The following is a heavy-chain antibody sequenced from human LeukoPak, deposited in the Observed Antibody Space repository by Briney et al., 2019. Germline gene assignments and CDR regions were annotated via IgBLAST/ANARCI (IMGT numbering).Heavy chain of an antibody. Sequence: ASVKVSCKASGYTFTSYAMHWVRQAPGQRLEWMGWINAGNGNTKYSQKFQGRVTITRDTSASTAYMELSSLRSEDTAVYYCARDRGRKITMVRGVTNWFDPWGQGTLVTVSS. CDR1: GYTFTSYA. D-gene: IGHD3-10*01. V-gene: IGHV1-3*01. CDR2: INAGNGNT. J-gene: IGHJ5*02. CDR3: ARDRGRKITMVRGVTNWFDP.